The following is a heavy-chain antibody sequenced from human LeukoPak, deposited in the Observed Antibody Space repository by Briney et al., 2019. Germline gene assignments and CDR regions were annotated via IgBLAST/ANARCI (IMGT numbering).Heavy chain of an antibody. CDR1: GGTFGSYV. D-gene: IGHD2-2*02. V-gene: IGHV1-69*13. CDR3: ARADAAIPNWFDP. J-gene: IGHJ5*02. Sequence: GASVKVSCKASGGTFGSYVISWVRQAPGHGLEWMGGIIPIFGTANYAQKFQGRVTITADESTSTAYMELSSLRSEDTAVYYCARADAAIPNWFDPWGPGTLVTVSS. CDR2: IIPIFGTA.